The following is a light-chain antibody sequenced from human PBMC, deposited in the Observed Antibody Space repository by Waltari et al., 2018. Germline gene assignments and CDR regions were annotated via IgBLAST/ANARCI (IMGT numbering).Light chain of an antibody. Sequence: SYVLTQPPSVSVAPGQTARITCGGNNIGRQRVHRYQHKPGQAPVLVVYEDTDRPSGIPERFSGSNSGNTATLTISRVEAGDEASYYCQVWDNSGDPFGVFGGGTELTVL. CDR3: QVWDNSGDPFGV. CDR1: NIGRQR. CDR2: EDT. V-gene: IGLV3-21*02. J-gene: IGLJ3*02.